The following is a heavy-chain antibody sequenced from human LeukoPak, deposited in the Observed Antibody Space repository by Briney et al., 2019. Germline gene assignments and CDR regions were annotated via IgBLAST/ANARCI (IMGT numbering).Heavy chain of an antibody. CDR1: GGSISSYF. Sequence: SETLSLTCTVSGGSISSYFWSWIRQPPGKGLEWIGYVYYSGSTYYNPSLKSRVTISVDTSKNQFSLKLSSVTAADTAVYYCARDAYEYYDSSGYILYWGQGTLVTVSS. V-gene: IGHV4-59*12. J-gene: IGHJ4*02. CDR3: ARDAYEYYDSSGYILY. CDR2: VYYSGST. D-gene: IGHD3-22*01.